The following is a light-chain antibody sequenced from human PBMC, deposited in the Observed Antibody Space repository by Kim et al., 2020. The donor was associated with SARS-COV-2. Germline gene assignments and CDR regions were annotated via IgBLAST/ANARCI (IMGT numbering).Light chain of an antibody. CDR1: QSVSSN. CDR3: QQYNNCLRT. Sequence: EIVMTQSPATLSVSPGERATLSCRASQSVSSNLAWYQQKPGQAPRLLIYGASTRATGIPARFSGSGSGTEFTLTISILQSEDFAVYYCQQYNNCLRTFGQGTKVEIK. V-gene: IGKV3-15*01. J-gene: IGKJ1*01. CDR2: GAS.